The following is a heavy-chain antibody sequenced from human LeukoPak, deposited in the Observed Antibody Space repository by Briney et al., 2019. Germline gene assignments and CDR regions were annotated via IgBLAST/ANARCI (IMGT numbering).Heavy chain of an antibody. CDR1: GFTFSSYS. D-gene: IGHD4-17*01. Sequence: PGGSLRLSCAASGFTFSSYSMNWVRQAPGKGLEWVSSISSSSSYIYYADSVKGRFTISRDNAKNSLYLQMNSVRAEDTAVYYCARDSLGTTADWGQGTLVTVSS. J-gene: IGHJ4*02. CDR2: ISSSSSYI. V-gene: IGHV3-21*01. CDR3: ARDSLGTTAD.